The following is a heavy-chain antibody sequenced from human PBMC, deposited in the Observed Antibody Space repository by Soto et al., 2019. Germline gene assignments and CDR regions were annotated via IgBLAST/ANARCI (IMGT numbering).Heavy chain of an antibody. CDR2: ISNGGSNE. Sequence: GGSLRLSCAGSGFTFRWFGMNWVRQAPGKGLEWVARISNGGSNEYYVDSVKGRFTISRDNSKNTLYLQMDSLRAEDTAVYYCAKGEVRGIIPSYFDYWGLGTLVTVSS. CDR3: AKGEVRGIIPSYFDY. CDR1: GFTFRWFG. J-gene: IGHJ4*02. D-gene: IGHD3-10*01. V-gene: IGHV3-30*18.